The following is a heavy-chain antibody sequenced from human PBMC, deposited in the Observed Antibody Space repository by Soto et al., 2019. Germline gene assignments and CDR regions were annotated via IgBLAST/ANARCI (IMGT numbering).Heavy chain of an antibody. CDR3: ARYFRGSGRYFFDH. CDR2: INQDGSGT. CDR1: EFTFISSF. D-gene: IGHD6-19*01. V-gene: IGHV3-7*03. J-gene: IGHJ4*02. Sequence: GSLRLSCIASEFTFISSFMGWVRQAPGKGLEWVANINQDGSGTYYVDSVKGRFTISRDNAKNSLYLQMDSLRAEDTAVYYRARYFRGSGRYFFDHWGQGTLVTVSS.